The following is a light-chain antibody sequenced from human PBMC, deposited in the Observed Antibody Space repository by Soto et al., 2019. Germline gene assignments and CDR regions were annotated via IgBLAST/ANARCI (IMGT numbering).Light chain of an antibody. V-gene: IGKV3-15*01. J-gene: IGKJ5*01. CDR2: GAC. CDR1: QSVSNN. CDR3: QRHHNWPRIT. Sequence: TLSIYXGXRXTFSXSDIQSVSNNYLAWYQQKPGQAPRLLIYGACRRATSIPARCSGSGSGPEFRLMSSSLQSQAFVVYYCQRHHNWPRITLGKGTRLEIK.